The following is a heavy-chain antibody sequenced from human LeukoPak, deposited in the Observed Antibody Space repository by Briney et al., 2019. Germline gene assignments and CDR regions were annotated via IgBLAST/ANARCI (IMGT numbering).Heavy chain of an antibody. D-gene: IGHD2-21*01. CDR1: EFTLSRFA. Sequence: GGSLRLSCEASEFTLSRFAMSWIRQPPGTGLEWVSTLSGSGSATYYAESVKGRFTTSRDNSKDTLYLQMDNLRADDTAVYYCAKHLGSHSFLFYYMDVWGKGTSVIVSS. CDR3: AKHLGSHSFLFYYMDV. V-gene: IGHV3-23*01. J-gene: IGHJ6*03. CDR2: LSGSGSAT.